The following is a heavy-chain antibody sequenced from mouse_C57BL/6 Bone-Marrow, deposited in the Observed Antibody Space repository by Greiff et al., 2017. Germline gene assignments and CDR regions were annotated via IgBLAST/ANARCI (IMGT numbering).Heavy chain of an antibody. V-gene: IGHV1-81*01. CDR2: IYPRSGNT. CDR1: GYTFTSYG. J-gene: IGHJ3*01. CDR3: ARGDYEGCAF. Sequence: QVQLQQSGAELARPGASVKLSCKASGYTFTSYGISWVKQRTGQGLEWIGEIYPRSGNTYYNEKFKGKATLTADKSSSTAYVELRSLTSEDSAVSFCARGDYEGCAFWGQGTLVTVSA. D-gene: IGHD2-4*01.